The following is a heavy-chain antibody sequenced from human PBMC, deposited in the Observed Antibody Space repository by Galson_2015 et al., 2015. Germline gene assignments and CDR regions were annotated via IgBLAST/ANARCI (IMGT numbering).Heavy chain of an antibody. V-gene: IGHV3-7*04. Sequence: SLRHSCAASGFTFSSYWMSWVRQAPGKGLEWVANIKQDGSEKYYVDSVKGRFTISRDNAKNSLYLQMNSLRAEDTAVYYCARDRAIATPPLVDYWGQGTLVTVSS. D-gene: IGHD2-15*01. CDR1: GFTFSSYW. J-gene: IGHJ4*02. CDR2: IKQDGSEK. CDR3: ARDRAIATPPLVDY.